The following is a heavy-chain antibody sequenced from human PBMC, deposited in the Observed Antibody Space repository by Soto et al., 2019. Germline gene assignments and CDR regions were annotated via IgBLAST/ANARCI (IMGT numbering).Heavy chain of an antibody. J-gene: IGHJ5*02. CDR3: ARQEYSGYDSHWFDP. V-gene: IGHV5-51*01. CDR1: GYSFTSYW. CDR2: IYPGDSDT. Sequence: PGESLKISCKGSGYSFTSYWIGWVRQMPGKGLEWMGIIYPGDSDTRYSPSFQGQVTISADKSISTAYLQWSSLKASDTAMYYCARQEYSGYDSHWFDPWGQGTLVTVSS. D-gene: IGHD5-12*01.